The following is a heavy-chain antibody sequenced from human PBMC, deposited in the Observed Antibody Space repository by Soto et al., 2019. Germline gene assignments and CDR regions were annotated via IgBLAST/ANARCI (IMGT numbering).Heavy chain of an antibody. V-gene: IGHV1-46*01. CDR3: ARYSAGDFGIIIEGSNWFGP. CDR1: AYPFTSYY. J-gene: IGHJ5*02. CDR2: INPNGGST. D-gene: IGHD1-26*01. Sequence: ASVKVSCKAPAYPFTSYYINWERKATGQGLEWMGIINPNGGSTRFARTFQVRITMTRDTSTSTVYMELRSLRSEETAIYYSARYSAGDFGIIIEGSNWFGPGAQGSLVTVSS.